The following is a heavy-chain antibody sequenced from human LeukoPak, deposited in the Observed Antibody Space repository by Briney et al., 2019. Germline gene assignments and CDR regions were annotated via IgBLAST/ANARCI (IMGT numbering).Heavy chain of an antibody. CDR3: AREWAAAADI. Sequence: PSETLSLTCTVSGGSISSYQWSWIRQPAGKGLDWIGRIYVSGSTNYNPSLKSRVTMSVDTSKNQFSLKLSSVTAADTAVYYCAREWAAAADIWGQATLVTVSS. D-gene: IGHD6-13*01. CDR2: IYVSGST. CDR1: GGSISSYQ. J-gene: IGHJ3*02. V-gene: IGHV4-4*07.